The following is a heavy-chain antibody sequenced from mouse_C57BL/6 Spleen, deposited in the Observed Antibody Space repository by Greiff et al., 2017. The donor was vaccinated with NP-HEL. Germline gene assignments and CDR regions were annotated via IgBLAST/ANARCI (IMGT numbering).Heavy chain of an antibody. CDR2: IYPGSGNT. J-gene: IGHJ2*01. CDR1: GYTFTDYY. Sequence: VQLQQSGAELVRPGASVKLSCKASGYTFTDYYINWVKQRPGQGLEWIARIYPGSGNTYYNEKFKGKATLTAEKSSSTAYMQLSSLTSEDSAVYFCARETTVNFDYWGQGTTLTVSS. V-gene: IGHV1-76*01. D-gene: IGHD1-1*01. CDR3: ARETTVNFDY.